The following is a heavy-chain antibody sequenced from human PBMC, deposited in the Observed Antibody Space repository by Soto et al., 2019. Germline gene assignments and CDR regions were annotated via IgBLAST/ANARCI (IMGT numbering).Heavy chain of an antibody. V-gene: IGHV1-69*13. CDR3: ARDQVVPAAINYYYYGMDV. J-gene: IGHJ6*02. CDR2: IIPIFGTA. CDR1: GGTFSSYA. D-gene: IGHD2-2*02. Sequence: SVKVSCKASGGTFSSYAISWVRQAPGQGLEWMGGIIPIFGTANYAQKFQGRVTITADESTSTAYMELSSLRSEDTAVYYCARDQVVPAAINYYYYGMDVWGQGTTVTVSS.